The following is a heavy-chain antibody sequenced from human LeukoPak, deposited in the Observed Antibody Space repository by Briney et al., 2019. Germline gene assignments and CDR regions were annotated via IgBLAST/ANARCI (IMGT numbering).Heavy chain of an antibody. CDR1: GGTFSSYA. J-gene: IGHJ4*02. CDR2: IIPIFGTA. V-gene: IGHV1-69*13. Sequence: SVKVSCKASGGTFSSYAISWVRQAPGQGLEWMGGIIPIFGTANYAQKFQGRVTITADESTSTAYMELSSLRSEDTAVYYCASSGGHVVVTAYYFDYWGQGTLVTVSS. D-gene: IGHD2-21*02. CDR3: ASSGGHVVVTAYYFDY.